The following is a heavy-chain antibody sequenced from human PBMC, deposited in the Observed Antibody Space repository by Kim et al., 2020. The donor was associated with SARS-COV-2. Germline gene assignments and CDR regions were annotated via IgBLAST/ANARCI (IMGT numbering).Heavy chain of an antibody. CDR3: ARALYGSGDPNDY. Sequence: YNPSLKSRVTISVDTSKNQFSLKPGAVTAADTAEYYCARALYGSGDPNDYWGQGTLVTVSS. D-gene: IGHD3-10*01. V-gene: IGHV4-31*02. J-gene: IGHJ4*02.